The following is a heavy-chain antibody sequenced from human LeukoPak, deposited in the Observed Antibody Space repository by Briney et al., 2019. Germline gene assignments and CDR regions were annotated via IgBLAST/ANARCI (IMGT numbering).Heavy chain of an antibody. CDR1: GFTFSSYA. D-gene: IGHD6-6*01. V-gene: IGHV3-30-3*01. J-gene: IGHJ6*02. CDR2: ISYDGSNK. CDR3: AREGHSGTSVGYYGMDV. Sequence: GGSLRLSCAASGFTFSSYAMHWVRQAPGKGLEWVAVISYDGSNKYYADSVKGRFTISRDNSKNTLYLQMNSLRAEDTAVYYCAREGHSGTSVGYYGMDVWGQGTTVTVSS.